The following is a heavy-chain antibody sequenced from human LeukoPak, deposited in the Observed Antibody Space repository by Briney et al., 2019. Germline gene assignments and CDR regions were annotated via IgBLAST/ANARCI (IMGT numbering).Heavy chain of an antibody. CDR2: ISYDGSNK. V-gene: IGHV3-30-3*01. D-gene: IGHD3-22*01. Sequence: PGRSLRLSCAASGFTFSSYAMHWVRQAPGKGLEWVAVISYDGSNKYYADSVKGRFTISRDNSKNTLYLQMNSLRAEDTAVYYCARDDSRGYYSSYFDYWGQGTLVTVSS. J-gene: IGHJ4*02. CDR1: GFTFSSYA. CDR3: ARDDSRGYYSSYFDY.